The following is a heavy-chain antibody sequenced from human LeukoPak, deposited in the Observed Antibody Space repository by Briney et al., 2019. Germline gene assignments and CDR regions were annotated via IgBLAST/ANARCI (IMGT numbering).Heavy chain of an antibody. D-gene: IGHD6-13*01. Sequence: ASVKVSCKASGYTFTSYYMHWVRQATGQGLEWMGWMNPNSGNTGYAQKFQGRVTITRNTSISTAYMELSSLRSEDTAVYYCAREQNSSPDYWGQGTLVTVSS. V-gene: IGHV1-8*03. CDR2: MNPNSGNT. CDR3: AREQNSSPDY. CDR1: GYTFTSYY. J-gene: IGHJ4*02.